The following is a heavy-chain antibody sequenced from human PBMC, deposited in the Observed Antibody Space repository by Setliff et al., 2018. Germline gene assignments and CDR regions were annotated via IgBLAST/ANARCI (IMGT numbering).Heavy chain of an antibody. CDR3: ASHFLTVMKYYYYMDV. J-gene: IGHJ6*03. D-gene: IGHD5-18*01. Sequence: GASVKVSCKASGGTFSNYCISWVRQAPGQGLEWMGGIMPKFGTPNRSQKFQGRVTITADGSTSTAYMELSGLTSEDTAVYYCASHFLTVMKYYYYMDVWGKGTTVTVSS. V-gene: IGHV1-69*13. CDR2: IMPKFGTP. CDR1: GGTFSNYC.